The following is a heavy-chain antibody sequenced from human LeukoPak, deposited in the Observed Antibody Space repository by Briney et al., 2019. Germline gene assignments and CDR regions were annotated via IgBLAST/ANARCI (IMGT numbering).Heavy chain of an antibody. Sequence: SETLSLTCAVSGGSISSSNWWSWVRQPPGKGLEWIGEIYHSGSTNYNPSLKSRVTISVDKSKNQFSLKLSSVTAADTAVYYCARGRVHTAMVRGDFQHWGQGTLVTVSS. D-gene: IGHD5-18*01. V-gene: IGHV4-4*02. CDR1: GGSISSSNW. CDR3: ARGRVHTAMVRGDFQH. CDR2: IYHSGST. J-gene: IGHJ1*01.